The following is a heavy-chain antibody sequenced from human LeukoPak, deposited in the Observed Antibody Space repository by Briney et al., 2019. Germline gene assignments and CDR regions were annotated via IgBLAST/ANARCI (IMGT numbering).Heavy chain of an antibody. Sequence: SETLSLTCTVSGGSISSGGYYWSWIRQHPGKGLEWIGYIYYSGSTYYNPSLKSRVTISVDTSKNQFSLKLSSVTVADTAVYYCASLSLIAAAHYYYGMDVWGQGTTVTVSS. CDR3: ASLSLIAAAHYYYGMDV. V-gene: IGHV4-31*03. CDR2: IYYSGST. CDR1: GGSISSGGYY. J-gene: IGHJ6*02. D-gene: IGHD6-13*01.